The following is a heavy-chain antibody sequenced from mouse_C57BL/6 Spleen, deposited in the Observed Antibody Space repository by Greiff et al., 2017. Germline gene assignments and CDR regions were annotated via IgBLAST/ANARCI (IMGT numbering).Heavy chain of an antibody. D-gene: IGHD2-4*01. CDR1: GFTFSSYA. J-gene: IGHJ4*01. CDR2: ISDGGSYT. Sequence: EVHLVESGGGLVKPGGSLKLSCAASGFTFSSYAMSWVRQTPEKRLEWVATISDGGSYTYYPDNVKGRFTISRDHAKNNLYLQMSHLRSEDTAMYYCAREDDYGGYYAMDYWGQGTSVTVSS. V-gene: IGHV5-4*01. CDR3: AREDDYGGYYAMDY.